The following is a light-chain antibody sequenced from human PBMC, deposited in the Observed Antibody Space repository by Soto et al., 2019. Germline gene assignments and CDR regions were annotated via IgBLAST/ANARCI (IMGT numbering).Light chain of an antibody. J-gene: IGKJ1*01. V-gene: IGKV1-39*01. Sequence: DIQMTQSPSSLSASVGDTVTITCRASQSISLFLNWYQQKPGKAPKLLIYAASILQSGVPSRFTGNGSGTDFTLPISSLQPEDFATYYCHQTDSIPETFGQGTKVEIK. CDR2: AAS. CDR1: QSISLF. CDR3: HQTDSIPET.